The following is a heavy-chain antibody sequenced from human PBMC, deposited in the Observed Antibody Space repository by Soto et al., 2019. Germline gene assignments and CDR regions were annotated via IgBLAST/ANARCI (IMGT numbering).Heavy chain of an antibody. J-gene: IGHJ4*02. Sequence: EVQLLESGGGLVQPGGSLRLSCAASGFTFSSYAMSWVRQAPGKGLEWVSAISGSGSTIYYADSVKGRFTISRDNAKNSLYQQMNSLRAEDTAVYYCARDFGSVSSDYWGQGTLVTVSS. CDR2: ISGSGSTI. CDR1: GFTFSSYA. CDR3: ARDFGSVSSDY. V-gene: IGHV3-23*01. D-gene: IGHD3-16*01.